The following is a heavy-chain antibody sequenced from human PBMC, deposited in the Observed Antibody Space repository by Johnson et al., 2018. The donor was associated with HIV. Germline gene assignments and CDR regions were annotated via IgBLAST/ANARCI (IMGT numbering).Heavy chain of an antibody. D-gene: IGHD3-9*01. V-gene: IGHV3-9*01. Sequence: VQLVESGGGLVQPGRSLRLSCAASAFPFDDHALHWVRQSPGKGLQRFSIILKGRFPIARDNTKNSLYLQMDSMRDDDTAVYYCARDPDWSAFEIWGQGTMVTVSS. CDR3: ARDPDWSAFEI. CDR2: I. CDR1: AFPFDDHA. J-gene: IGHJ3*02.